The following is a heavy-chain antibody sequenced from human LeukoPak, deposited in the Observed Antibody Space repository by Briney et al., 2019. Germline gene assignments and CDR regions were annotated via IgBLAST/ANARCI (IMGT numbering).Heavy chain of an antibody. CDR2: IRYDGSNK. CDR3: AKLHEAYYYYYMDV. J-gene: IGHJ6*03. CDR1: GFTFSSYG. V-gene: IGHV3-30*02. D-gene: IGHD4-11*01. Sequence: GGSLRLSCAASGFTFSSYGMHWVRQAPGKGLEWVAFIRYDGSNKYYADSVKGRFTISRDNSKNTLYLQMNSLRAEDTAVYYCAKLHEAYYYYYMDVWGKGTTVTVSS.